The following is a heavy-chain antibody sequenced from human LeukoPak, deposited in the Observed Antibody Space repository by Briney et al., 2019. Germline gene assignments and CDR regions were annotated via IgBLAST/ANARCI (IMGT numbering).Heavy chain of an antibody. CDR2: IRGSGGST. CDR3: AKDPWYDFWSGRRWFDP. V-gene: IGHV3-23*01. D-gene: IGHD3-3*01. Sequence: PGGSLRLSCAASGFTFSSYAMSWVRQAPGKGLEWVSAIRGSGGSTYYADSVKGRFTISRDNSKNTLYLQMNSLRAEDTAVYYCAKDPWYDFWSGRRWFDPWGQGTLVTVSS. J-gene: IGHJ5*02. CDR1: GFTFSSYA.